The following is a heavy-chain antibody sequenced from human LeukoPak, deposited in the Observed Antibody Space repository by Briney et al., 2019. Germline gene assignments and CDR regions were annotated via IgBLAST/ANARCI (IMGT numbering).Heavy chain of an antibody. Sequence: GSLRLSCAASGFTFSSYWMHWVRHAPGKGLVWVSRINSDGGSTNYADSVKGRFTISRDNSKNTLYLQMNSLRAEDTAVYYCARVQAAAGTFDYWGQGTLVTVSS. J-gene: IGHJ4*02. V-gene: IGHV3-74*01. D-gene: IGHD6-13*01. CDR3: ARVQAAAGTFDY. CDR1: GFTFSSYW. CDR2: INSDGGST.